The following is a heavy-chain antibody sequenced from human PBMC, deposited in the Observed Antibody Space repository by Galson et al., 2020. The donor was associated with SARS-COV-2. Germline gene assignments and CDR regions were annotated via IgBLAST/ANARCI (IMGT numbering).Heavy chain of an antibody. V-gene: IGHV6-1*01. CDR3: AREELWILYYYYYMDV. CDR1: GNRVSTNSAA. J-gene: IGHJ6*03. Sequence: SQTLSLTCAISGNRVSTNSAASNWIRQSTSRGLEWLGRTYYRSTWYNDYAGSVKSRITINTATSKNQFSLQLNSLTHEDTAVYYCAREELWILYYYYYMDVWGKGTTVTVSS. CDR2: TYYRSTWYN. D-gene: IGHD1-26*01.